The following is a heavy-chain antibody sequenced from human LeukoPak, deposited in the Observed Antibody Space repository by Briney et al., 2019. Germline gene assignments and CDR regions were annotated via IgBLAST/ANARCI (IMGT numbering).Heavy chain of an antibody. CDR3: AKASWAGVTTTYFAY. V-gene: IGHV3-23*05. CDR2: IDSSGGVT. J-gene: IGHJ4*02. Sequence: GGSLRLSCTASGFIFSSYAMTWVRQAPGKGLEWVSGIDSSGGVTYYAESVGGRFTISRDNSKNTLYLQMNDLRAEDTAVYYCAKASWAGVTTTYFAYWAQGILVTVSS. D-gene: IGHD1-26*01. CDR1: GFIFSSYA.